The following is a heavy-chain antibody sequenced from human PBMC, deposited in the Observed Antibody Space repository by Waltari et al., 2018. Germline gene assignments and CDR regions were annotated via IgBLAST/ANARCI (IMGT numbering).Heavy chain of an antibody. Sequence: EVQLVESGGGLVKPGGSLRLSCAASGFTFSSYSMNWVRQAPGKGLEWVSSISSSSSYIYYADSVKGRFTISRDNAKNSLYLQMNSLRAEDTAVYYCAGSYDFWSGYPSDYYYYYGMDVWGQGTTVTVSS. CDR1: GFTFSSYS. CDR3: AGSYDFWSGYPSDYYYYYGMDV. J-gene: IGHJ6*02. V-gene: IGHV3-21*01. CDR2: ISSSSSYI. D-gene: IGHD3-3*01.